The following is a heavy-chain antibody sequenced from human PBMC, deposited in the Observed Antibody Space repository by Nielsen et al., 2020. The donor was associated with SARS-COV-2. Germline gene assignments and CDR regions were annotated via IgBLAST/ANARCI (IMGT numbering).Heavy chain of an antibody. CDR3: AAALVVPAYGMDV. J-gene: IGHJ6*02. Sequence: WVRQAPGQRLEWIGRIVVGSGNTNYAQKFQERVTITRDMSTSTAYMELSSLRSEDTAVYYCAAALVVPAYGMDVWGQGTTVTVSS. D-gene: IGHD2-2*01. CDR2: IVVGSGNT. V-gene: IGHV1-58*01.